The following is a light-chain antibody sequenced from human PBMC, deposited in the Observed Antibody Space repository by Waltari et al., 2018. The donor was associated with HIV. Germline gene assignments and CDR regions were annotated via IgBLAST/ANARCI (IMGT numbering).Light chain of an antibody. Sequence: QSALTQPAPVPGSPGQSITISCTGTSSDIGGYKYVPWYQQQPGKAPKLMISEVSNRPSGVSNRFSGSKSGNTASLTISGLQAEDEADYYCSSYTTSSTWVFGGGTKLTVL. CDR2: EVS. CDR1: SSDIGGYKY. J-gene: IGLJ3*02. CDR3: SSYTTSSTWV. V-gene: IGLV2-14*01.